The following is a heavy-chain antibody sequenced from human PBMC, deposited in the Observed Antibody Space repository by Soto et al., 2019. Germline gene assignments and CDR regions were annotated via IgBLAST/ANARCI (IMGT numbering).Heavy chain of an antibody. V-gene: IGHV4-34*02. CDR3: ARADRTLVTSYGLDV. CDR1: GGSFSGFY. CDR2: INHSGTI. D-gene: IGHD2-21*02. J-gene: IGHJ6*02. Sequence: QVQIQQWGAGLLKPSETLSLTCAVSGGSFSGFYWTWIRQPPGEGLEWIGEINHSGTINFNPSLRSRLTISVDSSKKHFSLKLTSLTAADAAVYYCARADRTLVTSYGLDVWGQGTTVTVSS.